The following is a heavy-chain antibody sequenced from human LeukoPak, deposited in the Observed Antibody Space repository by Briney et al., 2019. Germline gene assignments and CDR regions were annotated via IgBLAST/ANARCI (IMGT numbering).Heavy chain of an antibody. CDR2: ISAYNGNT. V-gene: IGHV1-18*01. D-gene: IGHD3-22*01. CDR3: ATSPTYYYDSSGYSAFDI. J-gene: IGHJ3*02. CDR1: GYTFTNYG. Sequence: ASVKVSCKASGYTFTNYGISWVRQAPGQGLEWMGWISAYNGNTNYAQKLQGRVTMTTDASTSTAYMELRSLRSDDTAVYYCATSPTYYYDSSGYSAFDIWGQGTMVTVSS.